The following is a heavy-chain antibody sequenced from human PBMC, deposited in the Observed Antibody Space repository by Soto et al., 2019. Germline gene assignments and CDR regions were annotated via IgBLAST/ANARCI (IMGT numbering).Heavy chain of an antibody. D-gene: IGHD2-2*01. Sequence: GASVKVSCKVSGYTLTELSMHWVRQAPGKGLEWMGGFDPEDGETIYAQKFQGRVTMTEDTSTDTAYMELSSLRSEDTAVYYCAPLCRTTSGTCFDYWGQGTLVTVSS. CDR3: APLCRTTSGTCFDY. CDR1: GYTLTELS. CDR2: FDPEDGET. V-gene: IGHV1-24*01. J-gene: IGHJ4*02.